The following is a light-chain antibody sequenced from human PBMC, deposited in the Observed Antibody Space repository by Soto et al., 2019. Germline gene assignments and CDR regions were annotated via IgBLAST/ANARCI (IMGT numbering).Light chain of an antibody. CDR2: EVS. CDR1: SSDIGSYNR. J-gene: IGLJ1*01. CDR3: SSYTSSSTYV. Sequence: QSVLTQPPSVSGSPGQSVAISCTGTSSDIGSYNRVSWYQQPPGTAPRVMISEVSTRPSGVPDRFSVSKSGNAASLTIYGLQAEDEADYYCSSYTSSSTYVFGTGTKVTV. V-gene: IGLV2-18*02.